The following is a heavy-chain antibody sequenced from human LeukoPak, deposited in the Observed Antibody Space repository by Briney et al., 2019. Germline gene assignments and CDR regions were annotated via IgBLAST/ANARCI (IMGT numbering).Heavy chain of an antibody. CDR1: RYTFSGYY. CDR3: ASGGAAYCSSASCYHMEYFDY. J-gene: IGHJ4*02. D-gene: IGHD2-2*01. CDR2: INPNSGGT. V-gene: IGHV1-2*02. Sequence: GASVKVSCKASRYTFSGYYIHWVRQAPGQGLEWLGWINPNSGGTYYAQKFQGRVTMTRDTSISTAYMELSRLRSDDTAVYYCASGGAAYCSSASCYHMEYFDYWGQGTLVTVSS.